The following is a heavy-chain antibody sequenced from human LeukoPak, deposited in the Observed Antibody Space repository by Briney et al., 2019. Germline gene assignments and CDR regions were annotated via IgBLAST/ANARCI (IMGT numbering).Heavy chain of an antibody. V-gene: IGHV3-33*08. CDR3: ARGVGYYDSSGTIDY. D-gene: IGHD3-22*01. J-gene: IGHJ4*02. CDR1: GLTFSSHW. Sequence: GGSLRLSCAASGLTFSSHWMHWVRQAPGKGLEWVAVVWYDGSKKYSADSVKGRITISRDDSKNTLYLQMNSLRAEDTAVYYCARGVGYYDSSGTIDYWGQGTLVTVSS. CDR2: VWYDGSKK.